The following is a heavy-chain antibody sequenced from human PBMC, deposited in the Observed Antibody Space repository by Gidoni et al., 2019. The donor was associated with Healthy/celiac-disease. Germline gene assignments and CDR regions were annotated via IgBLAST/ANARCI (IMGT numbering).Heavy chain of an antibody. V-gene: IGHV3-9*01. CDR1: GLTFDDYA. D-gene: IGHD3-10*01. J-gene: IGHJ4*02. CDR2: ISWNSGSI. Sequence: EVQLVESGGGLVQPGRSLRLSCAASGLTFDDYAMHVVRQAPGKGLGWVSGISWNSGSIGYADSVKGRFTISRDNAKNSLYLQMNSLRAEDTALYYCAKDMTGIGFSNYFDYWGQGTLVTVSS. CDR3: AKDMTGIGFSNYFDY.